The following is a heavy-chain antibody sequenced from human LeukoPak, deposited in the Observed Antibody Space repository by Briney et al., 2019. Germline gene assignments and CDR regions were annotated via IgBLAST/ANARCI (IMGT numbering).Heavy chain of an antibody. J-gene: IGHJ4*02. CDR3: ASPGEGYSYGLVFDY. D-gene: IGHD5-18*01. CDR1: GGSISSSSYY. CDR2: IYYSGST. Sequence: SETLSLTCTVSGGSISSSSYYWGWIRQPPGKGLEWIGSIYYSGSTYYNPSLKSRVTISVDTSKNQFSLKLSSVTAADTAVYYCASPGEGYSYGLVFDYWGQGTLVTVSS. V-gene: IGHV4-39*01.